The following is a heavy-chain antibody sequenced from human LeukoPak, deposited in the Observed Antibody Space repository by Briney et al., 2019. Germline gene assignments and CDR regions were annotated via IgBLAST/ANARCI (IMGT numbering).Heavy chain of an antibody. J-gene: IGHJ4*02. Sequence: PGGSLRLSCAASGFTFSRHGMHWVRQAPGKGLEWVAFIRYDGSEKYYADSVKGRFTISRDNAKNSLYLQMNSLRAEDTAVYYCARDARRPRYCSSTSCYPDYWGQGTLVTVSS. CDR2: IRYDGSEK. CDR3: ARDARRPRYCSSTSCYPDY. V-gene: IGHV3-30*02. D-gene: IGHD2-2*01. CDR1: GFTFSRHG.